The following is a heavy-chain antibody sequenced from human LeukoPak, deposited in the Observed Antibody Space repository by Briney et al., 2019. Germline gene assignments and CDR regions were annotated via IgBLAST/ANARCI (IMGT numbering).Heavy chain of an antibody. V-gene: IGHV3-74*01. Sequence: GGSLRLSCIASGFSFSGHWMHWARQLPGKGLVWVSRISPTGSTTSYADSVKGRFTVSRDNAKNTLYLQVNSLRAEDTALYYCAKDISLYGDYVSWGQGTLVTVSS. CDR3: AKDISLYGDYVS. J-gene: IGHJ5*02. CDR1: GFSFSGHW. D-gene: IGHD4-17*01. CDR2: ISPTGSTT.